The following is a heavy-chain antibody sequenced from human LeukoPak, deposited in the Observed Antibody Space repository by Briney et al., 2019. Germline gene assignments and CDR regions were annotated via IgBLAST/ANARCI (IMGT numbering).Heavy chain of an antibody. D-gene: IGHD5-18*01. Sequence: ASVKVSCKASGYTFTSYGISWVRQAPGQGLEWMGWISAYNGNTNYAQKLQGRVTMTTDTSTSTAYMELRSLRSEDTAVYYCASSPRGYSYGTYFDYWGQGTLVTVSS. J-gene: IGHJ4*02. CDR2: ISAYNGNT. V-gene: IGHV1-18*01. CDR3: ASSPRGYSYGTYFDY. CDR1: GYTFTSYG.